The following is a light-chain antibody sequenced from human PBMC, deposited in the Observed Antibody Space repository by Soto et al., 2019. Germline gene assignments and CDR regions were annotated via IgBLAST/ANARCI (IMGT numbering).Light chain of an antibody. J-gene: IGKJ4*01. V-gene: IGKV1D-12*01. CDR3: QEANNFPIT. Sequence: DIQMTQSPSSVSASVGDTVTITCRASQGINNWLAWYQQKPGKAPKLLIYAASSLQSGVPSRFSGSGSETDFTLSISRLQPEDFATYYCQEANNFPITFGGGTKVEIK. CDR2: AAS. CDR1: QGINNW.